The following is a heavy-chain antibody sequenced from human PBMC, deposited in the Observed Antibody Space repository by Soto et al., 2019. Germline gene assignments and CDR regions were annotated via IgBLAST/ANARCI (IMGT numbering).Heavy chain of an antibody. Sequence: TLSLTCTASGGSISSGDYYWSWIRQHPGKGLEWIGYIYDSGYTYYNPSLKSRLTISVDTSKKQFSLKLRSVTAADTAVYYCARARRLNVDCSGGSCYRANYFDYWGQGTLVTVSS. J-gene: IGHJ4*02. CDR3: ARARRLNVDCSGGSCYRANYFDY. D-gene: IGHD2-15*01. V-gene: IGHV4-31*03. CDR1: GGSISSGDYY. CDR2: IYDSGYT.